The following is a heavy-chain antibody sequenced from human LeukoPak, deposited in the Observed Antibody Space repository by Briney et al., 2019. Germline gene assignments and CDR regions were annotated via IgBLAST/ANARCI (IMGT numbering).Heavy chain of an antibody. CDR2: INPSGGST. J-gene: IGHJ3*02. Sequence: GSVKVSCKASGYTFTSYYMHWVRQAPGQGLEWMGIINPSGGSTSYAQKFQGRVTMTRDTSTSTVYMELSSLRSEDTAVYYCARGAISGIVGAEDAFDIWGQGTMVTVSS. D-gene: IGHD1-26*01. V-gene: IGHV1-46*01. CDR1: GYTFTSYY. CDR3: ARGAISGIVGAEDAFDI.